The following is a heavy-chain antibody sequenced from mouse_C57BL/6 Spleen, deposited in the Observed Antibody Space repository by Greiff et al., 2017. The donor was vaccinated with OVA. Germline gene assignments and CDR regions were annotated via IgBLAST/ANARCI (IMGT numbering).Heavy chain of an antibody. CDR3: TLHSSGLPMDY. CDR2: IRLKSDNYAT. D-gene: IGHD3-2*02. Sequence: EVQGVESGGGLVQPGGSMKLSCVASGFTFSNYWMNWVRQSPEKGLEWVAQIRLKSDNYATHYAESVKGRFTISRDDSKSSVYLQMNNLRAEDTGIYYCTLHSSGLPMDYWGQGTSVTVSS. CDR1: GFTFSNYW. V-gene: IGHV6-3*01. J-gene: IGHJ4*01.